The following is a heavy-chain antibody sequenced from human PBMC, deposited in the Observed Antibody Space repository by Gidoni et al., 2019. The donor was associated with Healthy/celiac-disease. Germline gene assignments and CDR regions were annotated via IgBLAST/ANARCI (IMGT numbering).Heavy chain of an antibody. Sequence: QVQMQESGPGLVKPSETLSLTCAVSGYSSSSGHYWGWIRQPPGKGLEGIGSIYHSGSAYYNPSLKSQVTISVDTPKIQCSLTLSSATAAGAAVYYCARAYGSASYHDYWGQGTLVTVSS. CDR3: ARAYGSASYHDY. J-gene: IGHJ4*02. D-gene: IGHD3-10*01. CDR1: GYSSSSGHY. CDR2: IYHSGSA. V-gene: IGHV4-38-2*01.